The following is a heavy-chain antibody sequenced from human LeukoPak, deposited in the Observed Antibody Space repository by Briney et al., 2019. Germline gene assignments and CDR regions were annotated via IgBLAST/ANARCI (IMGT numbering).Heavy chain of an antibody. CDR2: IYYSGST. CDR1: GGSISSSSYY. CDR3: ARLEGIAAAGY. Sequence: PSETLSLTCTASGGSISSSSYYWGWIRQPPGKGLEWIGSIYYSGSTYYNPSLKSRVTISVDTSKNQFSLKLSSVTAADTAVYYCARLEGIAAAGYWGQGTLVTVSS. D-gene: IGHD6-13*01. J-gene: IGHJ4*02. V-gene: IGHV4-39*01.